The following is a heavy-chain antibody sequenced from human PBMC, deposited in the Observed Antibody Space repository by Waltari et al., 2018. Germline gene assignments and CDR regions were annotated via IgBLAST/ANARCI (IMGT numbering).Heavy chain of an antibody. D-gene: IGHD6-19*01. Sequence: QVQLVQSGAEVKKPWSSVKAACKVSGGTFSSYAISWVRQAPGQGLEWMGGIIPILGIANYAQKFQGRVTITADKSTSTAYMELSSLRSEDTAVYYCARGSSGWYYFDYWGQGTLVTVSS. V-gene: IGHV1-69*10. CDR2: IIPILGIA. CDR3: ARGSSGWYYFDY. CDR1: GGTFSSYA. J-gene: IGHJ4*02.